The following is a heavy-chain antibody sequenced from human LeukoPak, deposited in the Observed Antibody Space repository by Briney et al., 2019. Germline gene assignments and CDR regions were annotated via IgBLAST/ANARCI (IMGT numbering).Heavy chain of an antibody. CDR2: IYNSGST. V-gene: IGHV4-59*01. Sequence: PSETLSLTCTVSGGSINSYYWSWIRQPPGKGLEWIGYIYNSGSTNYNPSLKSRVTISVDTSKNQVTLKLSSVTAADTAVYYCARASSSWFDYWGQGTLVTASS. CDR3: ARASSSWFDY. J-gene: IGHJ4*02. CDR1: GGSINSYY. D-gene: IGHD6-13*01.